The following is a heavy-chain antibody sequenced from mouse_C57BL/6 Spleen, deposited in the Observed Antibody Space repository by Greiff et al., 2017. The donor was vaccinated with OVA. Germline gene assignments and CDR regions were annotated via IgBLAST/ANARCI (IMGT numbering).Heavy chain of an antibody. J-gene: IGHJ4*01. D-gene: IGHD2-5*01. CDR3: ARAYYSMGGAMDY. V-gene: IGHV1-42*01. CDR1: GYSFTGYY. CDR2: INPSTGGT. Sequence: VQLQQSGPELVKPGASVKISCKASGYSFTGYYMNWVKQSPEKSLEWIGEINPSTGGTTYNQKFKAKATLTVDKSSSTAYMQLKSLTSEDSAVDYCARAYYSMGGAMDYWGQGTSVTVSS.